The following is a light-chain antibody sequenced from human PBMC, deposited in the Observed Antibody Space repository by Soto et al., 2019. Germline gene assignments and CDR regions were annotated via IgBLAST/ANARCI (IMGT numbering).Light chain of an antibody. J-gene: IGLJ2*01. Sequence: QSVLTQPPSVSGAPGQRVTISCTGDSSSIGAGYDVHWYQHLPGTAPKLLIYGDSNRPSGVPDRFSGSKSGTSASLAITGLQAEDEGDYYCQSYDSSLSGRVVFGGGTKLTVL. CDR1: SSSIGAGYD. CDR2: GDS. V-gene: IGLV1-40*01. CDR3: QSYDSSLSGRVV.